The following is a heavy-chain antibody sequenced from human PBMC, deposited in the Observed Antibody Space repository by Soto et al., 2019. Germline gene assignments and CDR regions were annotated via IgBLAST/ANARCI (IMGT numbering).Heavy chain of an antibody. CDR3: AATSQLLLAPIYYYYYGMDV. Sequence: SETLSLTCAVSGYSISSGYYWGWNRQPPGKGLEWIGSIYHSGSTYYNPSLKSRVTISVDTSKNQFSLKLSSVTAADTAVYYCAATSQLLLAPIYYYYYGMDVWGQGTTVTVYS. CDR1: GYSISSGYY. D-gene: IGHD2-15*01. V-gene: IGHV4-38-2*01. CDR2: IYHSGST. J-gene: IGHJ6*02.